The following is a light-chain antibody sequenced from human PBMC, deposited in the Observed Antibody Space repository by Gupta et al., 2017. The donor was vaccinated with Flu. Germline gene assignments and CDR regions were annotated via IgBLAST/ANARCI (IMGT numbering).Light chain of an antibody. CDR2: DVT. J-gene: IGLJ1*01. CDR1: SNDVGGYNR. Sequence: SAPTPPRSVSGSPGQSVTISCTGTSNDVGGYNRVSWYEQSPGKAPKLILYDVTERPAGVPGCFSGSKSGNTASLTISGLKADEEADYYCSAHAGRDTWVFGTGTTVTVL. V-gene: IGLV2-11*01. CDR3: SAHAGRDTWV.